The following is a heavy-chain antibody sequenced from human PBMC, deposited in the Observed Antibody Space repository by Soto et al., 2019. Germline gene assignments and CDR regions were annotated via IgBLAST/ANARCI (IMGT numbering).Heavy chain of an antibody. CDR1: GFTFTSSA. Sequence: SVKVSCKASGFTFTSSAMQWVRQARGQRLEWIGWIVVGSGNTNYAQKFQERVTITRDMSTSTAYMELSSLRSEDTAVYYCAALLPTYYDILSPHYWGQGTLVTVSS. J-gene: IGHJ4*02. D-gene: IGHD3-9*01. CDR3: AALLPTYYDILSPHY. V-gene: IGHV1-58*02. CDR2: IVVGSGNT.